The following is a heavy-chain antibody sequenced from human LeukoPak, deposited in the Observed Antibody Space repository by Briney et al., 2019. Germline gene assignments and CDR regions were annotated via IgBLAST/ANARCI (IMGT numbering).Heavy chain of an antibody. CDR2: IDPSDSYN. CDR3: VKGMSGTYFGMDV. J-gene: IGHJ6*02. D-gene: IGHD3-10*01. CDR1: GYSITSYW. Sequence: GESLKISCKGSGYSITSYWITWVRQMAGKGLEWMGRIDPSDSYNNYSPSFEGQVTISADESTSTAHLQWGSLKASDTAIYYCVKGMSGTYFGMDVWGQGTTATVSS. V-gene: IGHV5-10-1*04.